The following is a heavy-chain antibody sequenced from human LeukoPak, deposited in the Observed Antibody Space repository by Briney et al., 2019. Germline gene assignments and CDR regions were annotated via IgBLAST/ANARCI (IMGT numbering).Heavy chain of an antibody. CDR2: IYYSGIT. Sequence: PSETLSLTCTASGGSISRYYWTWIRQPPGKGLEWIGYIYYSGITNYNPSLKSRVTISVDTSKNQFSLNLSSVTAADTAVYYCARGSGSYFDFWGQGTLVTVSS. J-gene: IGHJ4*02. CDR3: ARGSGSYFDF. V-gene: IGHV4-59*01. D-gene: IGHD3-10*01. CDR1: GGSISRYY.